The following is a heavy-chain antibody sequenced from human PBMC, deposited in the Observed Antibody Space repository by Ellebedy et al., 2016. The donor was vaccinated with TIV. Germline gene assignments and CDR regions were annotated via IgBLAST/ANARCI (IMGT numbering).Heavy chain of an antibody. CDR1: GASIGGYF. J-gene: IGHJ4*02. D-gene: IGHD2-2*01. CDR3: ARHAGNAEYAFDF. CDR2: IHNGVTT. Sequence: MPSETLSLTCAVSGASIGGYFWSWIRQAPGKGLEWIAYIHNGVTTSYNPSLKSRVTISEDTSKNQFSLILTSVTAADTAVYYCARHAGNAEYAFDFWGQGSPVTVSS. V-gene: IGHV4-59*08.